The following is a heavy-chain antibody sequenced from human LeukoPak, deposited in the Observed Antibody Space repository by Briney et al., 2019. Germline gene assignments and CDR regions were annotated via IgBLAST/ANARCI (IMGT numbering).Heavy chain of an antibody. CDR2: IYHSGST. CDR1: GGSISSSNW. CDR3: ARGGATVTTELGASFDY. V-gene: IGHV4-4*02. J-gene: IGHJ4*02. D-gene: IGHD4-17*01. Sequence: SETLPLTCAVSGGSISSSNWWSWVRQPPGKGLEWIGEIYHSGSTSYNPSLKSRVTISVDKSKNQFSLKLSSVTAADTAVYYCARGGATVTTELGASFDYWGQGTLVTVSS.